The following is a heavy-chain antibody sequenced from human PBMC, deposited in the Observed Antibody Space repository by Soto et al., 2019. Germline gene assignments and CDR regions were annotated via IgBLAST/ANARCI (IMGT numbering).Heavy chain of an antibody. V-gene: IGHV4-39*01. Sequence: QLQLQESGPGLAKPSETLSLTCTVSGGSISSSSDYWGWIRQPPGKGLEWIGSIYYSGSTYYNPSLKSRVTLSVDTSKLQFSLKLSSVTAADTAVYYCATPSSSSSWYWFDPWGQGPLVTVSS. D-gene: IGHD6-13*01. CDR1: GGSISSSSDY. CDR2: IYYSGST. CDR3: ATPSSSSSWYWFDP. J-gene: IGHJ5*02.